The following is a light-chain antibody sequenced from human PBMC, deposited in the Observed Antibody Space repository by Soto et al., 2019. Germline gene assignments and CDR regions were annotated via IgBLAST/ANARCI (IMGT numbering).Light chain of an antibody. CDR3: QSYDSSLSVV. CDR1: SSDVGNYNL. V-gene: IGLV2-14*02. Sequence: QSALTQPASVSGSPGQSITISCTGTSSDVGNYNLVSWYQHHPGTAPKLMVYEVTKRPSGVPDRFSGSKSGTSASLAITGLQAEDEADYYCQSYDSSLSVVFGGGTKLTVL. J-gene: IGLJ2*01. CDR2: EVT.